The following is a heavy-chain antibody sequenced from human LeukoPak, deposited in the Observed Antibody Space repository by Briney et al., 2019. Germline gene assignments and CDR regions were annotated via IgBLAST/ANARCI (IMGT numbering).Heavy chain of an antibody. D-gene: IGHD2-2*01. Sequence: ASVKVSCKASGYTFTSYGISWVRQAPGQGLEWMGWISAYNGNTNYAQKLQGRVTMTTDTSTSTAYMELRSLRPDDTAVYYCARGRPIICSSTSCFGYYFDYWGQGTLVTVSS. J-gene: IGHJ4*02. CDR2: ISAYNGNT. V-gene: IGHV1-18*01. CDR3: ARGRPIICSSTSCFGYYFDY. CDR1: GYTFTSYG.